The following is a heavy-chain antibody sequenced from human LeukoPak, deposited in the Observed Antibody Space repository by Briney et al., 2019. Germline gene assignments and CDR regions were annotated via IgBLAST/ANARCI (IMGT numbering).Heavy chain of an antibody. Sequence: SETLSLTCTVSGGSISSYYWSWIRQPPGKGLEWIGYIYYSGSTNYNPSLKSRVTISVDTSKNQFSLKLSSVTAADTAVYYCARHRYYDILTGSRYNWFDPWGQGTLVTVSS. V-gene: IGHV4-59*08. CDR2: IYYSGST. CDR3: ARHRYYDILTGSRYNWFDP. J-gene: IGHJ5*02. CDR1: GGSISSYY. D-gene: IGHD3-9*01.